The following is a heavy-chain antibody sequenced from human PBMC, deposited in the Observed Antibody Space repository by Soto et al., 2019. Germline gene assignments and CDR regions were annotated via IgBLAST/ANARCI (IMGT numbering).Heavy chain of an antibody. CDR2: IYFSGTT. D-gene: IGHD3-16*01. J-gene: IGHJ4*02. Sequence: PSETLSLTCTVSGAFITSNSYYRGWIRQSPGKGLEWIGNIYFSGTTYYNPSLESRVTISVDTSKRQFSLRLSSVTAADTAVYYCARRARGANFDFWGQGTLVTVS. CDR1: GAFITSNSYY. V-gene: IGHV4-39*01. CDR3: ARRARGANFDF.